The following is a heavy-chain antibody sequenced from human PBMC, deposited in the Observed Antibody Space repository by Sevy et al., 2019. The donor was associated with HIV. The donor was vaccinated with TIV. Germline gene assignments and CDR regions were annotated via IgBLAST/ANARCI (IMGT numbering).Heavy chain of an antibody. CDR1: GYTFTNYH. CDR3: ARAPRGSQGAGQYFRH. Sequence: ASVKVSCKASGYTFTNYHITWVRQAPGQGLEWMGWITANNGNTNYAQRLQGRVTMTTDTSTNTAYMELRSLKSDDTAVYYCARAPRGSQGAGQYFRHWGQGTLVTVSS. V-gene: IGHV1-18*01. J-gene: IGHJ1*01. CDR2: ITANNGNT. D-gene: IGHD1-26*01.